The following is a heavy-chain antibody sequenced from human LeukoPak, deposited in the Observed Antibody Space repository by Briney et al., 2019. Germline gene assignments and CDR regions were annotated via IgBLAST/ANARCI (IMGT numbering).Heavy chain of an antibody. D-gene: IGHD2-2*01. CDR1: GFTFSSYG. V-gene: IGHV3-30*03. Sequence: GGSLRLSCAASGFTFSSYGMHWVRQAPGKGLEWVAVISYDGSNKYYADSVKGRFTISRDNSKNTLYLQMNSLRAEDTAVYYCARARGYCSSTSCYFDYWGQGTLATVSS. CDR3: ARARGYCSSTSCYFDY. CDR2: ISYDGSNK. J-gene: IGHJ4*02.